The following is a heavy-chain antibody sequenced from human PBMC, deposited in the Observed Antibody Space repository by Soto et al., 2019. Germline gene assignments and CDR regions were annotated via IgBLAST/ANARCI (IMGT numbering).Heavy chain of an antibody. CDR2: IYYSGST. CDR3: ARVEKGIYYFDY. Sequence: SETLSLTCTVSGGSISSGGYYWSWIRQHPGKGLEWIGYIYYSGSTYYNPSLKSRVTISVDTSKNQFSLKLSSVTAADTAVYYCARVEKGIYYFDYWGQGTLVTVSS. D-gene: IGHD3-3*01. J-gene: IGHJ4*02. CDR1: GGSISSGGYY. V-gene: IGHV4-31*03.